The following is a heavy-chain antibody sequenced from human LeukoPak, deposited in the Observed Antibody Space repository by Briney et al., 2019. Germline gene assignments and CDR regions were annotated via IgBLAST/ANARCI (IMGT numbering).Heavy chain of an antibody. Sequence: PGGSLRLSCAASGFTFSSYWMHWVRQAPGKGLVRVSRINSDGSSTSYADSVKGRFTISRDNAKNTLYLQMNSLRAEDTAVYYCARDAPYSSGWYPYFQHWGQGTLVTVSS. D-gene: IGHD6-19*01. CDR3: ARDAPYSSGWYPYFQH. J-gene: IGHJ1*01. V-gene: IGHV3-74*01. CDR2: INSDGSST. CDR1: GFTFSSYW.